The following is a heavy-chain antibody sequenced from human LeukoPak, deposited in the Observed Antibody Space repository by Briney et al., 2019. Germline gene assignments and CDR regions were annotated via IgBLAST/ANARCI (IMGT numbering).Heavy chain of an antibody. CDR1: GGSISSYY. V-gene: IGHV4-4*07. D-gene: IGHD1-26*01. J-gene: IGHJ6*02. Sequence: SETLSLTCTVSGGSISSYYWSWIRQPAGKGLEWIGRIYTSGSTNYNPSLKSRVTMSVDTSKNQFSLKLSSVTAADTAVYYCARDLWDPRYYYYYGMDVWGQGTMVTVSS. CDR3: ARDLWDPRYYYYYGMDV. CDR2: IYTSGST.